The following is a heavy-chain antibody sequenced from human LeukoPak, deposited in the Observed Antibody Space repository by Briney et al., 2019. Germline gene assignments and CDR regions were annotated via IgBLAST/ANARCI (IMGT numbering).Heavy chain of an antibody. D-gene: IGHD6-13*01. CDR2: IYYSGST. J-gene: IGHJ6*02. CDR1: GGSISSGDYY. CDR3: ARDGSDSSSWPYYYYGMDV. Sequence: TSETLSLTCTVSGGSISSGDYYWSWIRQPPGKGLERIGYIYYSGSTYYNPSLKSRVTISVDTSKNQFSLKLSSVTAADTAVYYCARDGSDSSSWPYYYYGMDVWGQGTTVTVSS. V-gene: IGHV4-30-4*01.